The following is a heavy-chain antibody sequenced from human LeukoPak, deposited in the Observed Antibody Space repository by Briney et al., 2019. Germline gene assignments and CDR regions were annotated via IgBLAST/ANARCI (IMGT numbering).Heavy chain of an antibody. CDR1: GFTFSSYG. CDR2: ISYDGRNK. V-gene: IGHV3-30*04. J-gene: IGHJ4*02. D-gene: IGHD2-15*01. CDR3: TVLLVYCSGGSCYSLDY. Sequence: GRSLRLSCAASGFTFSSYGMHWVRQAPGKGLEWVAVISYDGRNKYYADSVKGRFTISRDNTKNTLYLQMNSLRAEDSAVYYCTVLLVYCSGGSCYSLDYSGQGTLVTVSS.